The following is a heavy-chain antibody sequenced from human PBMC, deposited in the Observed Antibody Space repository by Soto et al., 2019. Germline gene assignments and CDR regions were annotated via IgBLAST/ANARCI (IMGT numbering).Heavy chain of an antibody. V-gene: IGHV3-9*01. J-gene: IGHJ4*02. D-gene: IGHD6-19*01. Sequence: GGSLRLSCAASGFTFGDYAMQWVRQAPGKGLEWVSAISWNSGSIDYADSVKGRFTISRDNAKNSLYLQMNSLRAEDTALYYCAKSHTTSGWYVTTDYWGQGTRVTVSS. CDR2: ISWNSGSI. CDR3: AKSHTTSGWYVTTDY. CDR1: GFTFGDYA.